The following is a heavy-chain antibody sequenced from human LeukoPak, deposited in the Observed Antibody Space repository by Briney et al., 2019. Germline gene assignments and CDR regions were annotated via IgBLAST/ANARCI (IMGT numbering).Heavy chain of an antibody. D-gene: IGHD3-10*01. Sequence: SGGSLRLSCAASGSTFSSYVMHWVRQAPGKGLEWVSVISFDGINKYYADSVKGRFTVSRDNSKSTLYLQMNSLRTEDTAVYFCARDPSSGGFLDSWGQGTLVTVSS. J-gene: IGHJ4*02. CDR3: ARDPSSGGFLDS. CDR1: GSTFSSYV. V-gene: IGHV3-30-3*01. CDR2: ISFDGINK.